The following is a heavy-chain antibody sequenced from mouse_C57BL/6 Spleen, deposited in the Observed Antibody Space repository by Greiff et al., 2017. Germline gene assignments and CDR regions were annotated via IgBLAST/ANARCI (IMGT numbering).Heavy chain of an antibody. Sequence: VQLQQPGAELVRPGSSVKLSCKASGYTFTSYWMHWVKQRPIQGLEWIGNIDPSDSETHYNQKFKDKATLTVDKSSSTAYMQLSSLTSEDSAVYYCARYSSHYAMDYWGQGTSVTVSS. J-gene: IGHJ4*01. D-gene: IGHD1-1*01. V-gene: IGHV1-52*01. CDR1: GYTFTSYW. CDR3: ARYSSHYAMDY. CDR2: IDPSDSET.